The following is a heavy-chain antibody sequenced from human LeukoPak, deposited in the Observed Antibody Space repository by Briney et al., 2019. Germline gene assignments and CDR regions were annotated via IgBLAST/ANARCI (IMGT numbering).Heavy chain of an antibody. Sequence: GGSLRLSCAVSGFTVSSNYMSWVRQAPGKGLEWVSIIYSGGATDYADSVKGRFTISRGNSKNTLYLQMDSLRAEDTAVYYCASNRGDDSSGYSHNWGQGTLVTVSS. CDR1: GFTVSSNY. V-gene: IGHV3-53*01. CDR3: ASNRGDDSSGYSHN. J-gene: IGHJ4*02. CDR2: IYSGGAT. D-gene: IGHD3-22*01.